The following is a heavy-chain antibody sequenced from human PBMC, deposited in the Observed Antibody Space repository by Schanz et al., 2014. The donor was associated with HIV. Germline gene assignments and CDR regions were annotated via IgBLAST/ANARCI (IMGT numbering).Heavy chain of an antibody. D-gene: IGHD3-3*02. CDR1: GYTFTGYY. V-gene: IGHV1-2*02. Sequence: QVQLVQSGAEVKKPGASVKVSCKASGYTFTGYYMHWVRQAPGQGLEWMGWINPNSGGTNYAQKFQGRVTMTRDTSISTAYMELSRLRSDDTAVYFCARAAFSSEYYYGMDVWGQGTTVTVSS. CDR3: ARAAFSSEYYYGMDV. J-gene: IGHJ6*02. CDR2: INPNSGGT.